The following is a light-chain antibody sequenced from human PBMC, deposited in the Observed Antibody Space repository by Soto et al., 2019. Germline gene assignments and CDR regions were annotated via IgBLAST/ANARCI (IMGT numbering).Light chain of an antibody. J-gene: IGLJ1*01. Sequence: QSALTQPASVSGSPGQSITMSCTGTNSDVGGYESVSWYQQHAGRAPKLIIYDVSNRPSGVSGRVSGSKFGNTASLTISGLQAVDEADYYCSSYTSSSLYVFGTGTKLTLL. CDR1: NSDVGGYES. CDR3: SSYTSSSLYV. V-gene: IGLV2-14*01. CDR2: DVS.